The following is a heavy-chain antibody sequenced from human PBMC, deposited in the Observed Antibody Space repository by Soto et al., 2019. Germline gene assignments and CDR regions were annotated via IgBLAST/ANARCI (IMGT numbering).Heavy chain of an antibody. Sequence: ASVKVSCKASGYTFTNFGISWVRQAPGQGLEWMGGIIPIFGTANYAQKFQGRVTITADESTSTAYMELSSLRSEDTAVYYCARSNYYDSSGYTKDYWYFDLWGRGTLVTVSS. J-gene: IGHJ2*01. CDR1: GYTFTNFG. CDR3: ARSNYYDSSGYTKDYWYFDL. D-gene: IGHD3-22*01. V-gene: IGHV1-69*13. CDR2: IIPIFGTA.